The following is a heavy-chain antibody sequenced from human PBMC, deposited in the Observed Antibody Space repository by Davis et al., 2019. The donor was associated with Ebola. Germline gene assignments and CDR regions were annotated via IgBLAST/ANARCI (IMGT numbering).Heavy chain of an antibody. CDR1: GGTFSSYA. V-gene: IGHV1-69*10. J-gene: IGHJ6*02. CDR2: INAGNGNT. D-gene: IGHD6-13*01. CDR3: ARDIDGSSWYYYGMDV. Sequence: SVKVSCKASGGTFSSYAISWVRQAPGQGLEWMGWINAGNGNTKYSQKFQGRVTITADKSTSTAYMELSSLRSEDTAVYYCARDIDGSSWYYYGMDVWGQGTTVTVSS.